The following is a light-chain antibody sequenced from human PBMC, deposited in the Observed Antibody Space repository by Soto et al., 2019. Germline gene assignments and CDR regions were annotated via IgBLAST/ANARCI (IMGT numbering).Light chain of an antibody. J-gene: IGLJ2*01. V-gene: IGLV2-8*01. CDR2: EVS. CDR3: SSYAGSNNFDVV. Sequence: QSVLTQPPSASGSPGQSVTLSCTGTSSDVGGYNYVSWYQQHPGKAPKLMIYEVSKRPSWVPDRFSGSKSGNTASLTVSGLQAEDEADYYCSSYAGSNNFDVVFGGGTKVTVL. CDR1: SSDVGGYNY.